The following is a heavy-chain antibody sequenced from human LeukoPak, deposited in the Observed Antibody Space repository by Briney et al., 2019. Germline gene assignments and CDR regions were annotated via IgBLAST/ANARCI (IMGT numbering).Heavy chain of an antibody. J-gene: IGHJ3*01. Sequence: PGGSLRLSCAASGFTSSSYAMSWVRQAPGKGLEWVSAISGSGGSTYYADFVMGRFTVARDNSKNTLYLQMNGLRAEDTALYYCAKLRGKDCVRDSFDVWGQGTMVTVSS. D-gene: IGHD2-21*02. CDR3: AKLRGKDCVRDSFDV. V-gene: IGHV3-23*01. CDR2: ISGSGGST. CDR1: GFTSSSYA.